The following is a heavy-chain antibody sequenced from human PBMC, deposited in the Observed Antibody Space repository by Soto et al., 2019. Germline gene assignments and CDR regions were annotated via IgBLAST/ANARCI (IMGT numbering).Heavy chain of an antibody. CDR2: INPNSGGT. V-gene: IGHV1-2*04. J-gene: IGHJ6*03. CDR1: GYTFTGYY. D-gene: IGHD4-17*01. Sequence: ASVKVSCKASGYTFTGYYMHWVRQAPGQGLEWMGWINPNSGGTNYAQKFQGWVTMTRDTSISTAYMELSRLRSDDTAVYYCARGTTATGYYYHMDVWGKGTTVTVSS. CDR3: ARGTTATGYYYHMDV.